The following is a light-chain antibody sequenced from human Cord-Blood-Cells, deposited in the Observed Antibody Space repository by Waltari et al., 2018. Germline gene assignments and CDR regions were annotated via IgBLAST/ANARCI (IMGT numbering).Light chain of an antibody. CDR3: AAWDDSLNGLV. V-gene: IGLV1-44*01. J-gene: IGLJ2*01. CDR1: SSNIGSNT. Sequence: QSVLTQPPSASGTPGQRVTISCSGSSSNIGSNTVNWYQQLPGTAPKLLIYSNNQRPSGGPDRFSVSKSGTSASLAISGLQSEDEADYYCAAWDDSLNGLVFGGGTKLTVL. CDR2: SNN.